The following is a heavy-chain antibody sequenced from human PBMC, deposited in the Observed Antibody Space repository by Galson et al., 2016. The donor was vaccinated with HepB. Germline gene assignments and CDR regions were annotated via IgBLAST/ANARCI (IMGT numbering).Heavy chain of an antibody. J-gene: IGHJ4*02. Sequence: QSGAEVKKPGDSLKVSCKASGYNFPIYGITWVRQAPGEGLEWMGWIGSHNDYTNYAPKFQGRVIMTADTSTSTAYMELRSLSSDDTAVYYCARAGAEVTTHSDFWGQGTLVTVSS. D-gene: IGHD4-17*01. CDR2: IGSHNDYT. CDR1: GYNFPIYG. CDR3: ARAGAEVTTHSDF. V-gene: IGHV1-18*01.